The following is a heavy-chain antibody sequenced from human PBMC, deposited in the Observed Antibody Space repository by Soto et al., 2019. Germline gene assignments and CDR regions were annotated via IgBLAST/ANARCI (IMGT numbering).Heavy chain of an antibody. CDR1: GGSISSSSYY. CDR3: ARNTIFGVVKD. CDR2: IYYSGST. V-gene: IGHV4-39*01. Sequence: QLQLQESGPGLVKPSETLSLTCTVSGGSISSSSYYWGWIRQPPGKGLEWIGSIYYSGSTYYNPSLKSRVTISVDTSKNQFSLTLSSVTAADTAVYYCARNTIFGVVKDWGQGTLVTVSS. D-gene: IGHD3-3*01. J-gene: IGHJ4*02.